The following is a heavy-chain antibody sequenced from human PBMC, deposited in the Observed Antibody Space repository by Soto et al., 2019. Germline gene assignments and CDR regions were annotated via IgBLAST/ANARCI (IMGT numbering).Heavy chain of an antibody. Sequence: QVQLMESGGGVVQPGWSLRLSFVTSGFTFSSHSMHWFRQAPGKGLEWVAVTSANDGTKFYTDSVKGRFTVSRDNSKNTLYLQMNSLRVEDTAVYYCAREVVTTEWYFDNWGQGILVIVSS. CDR2: TSANDGTK. D-gene: IGHD1-1*01. CDR1: GFTFSSHS. V-gene: IGHV3-30-3*01. J-gene: IGHJ4*02. CDR3: AREVVTTEWYFDN.